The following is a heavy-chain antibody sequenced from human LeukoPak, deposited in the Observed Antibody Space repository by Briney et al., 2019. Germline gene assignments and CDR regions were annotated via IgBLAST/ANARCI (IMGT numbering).Heavy chain of an antibody. CDR1: GFTFSSYD. CDR2: IGTDGDT. V-gene: IGHV3-13*01. D-gene: IGHD5-18*01. CDR3: AKRIQSAMATGY. Sequence: GGSLRLSCAASGFTFSSYDMHWVRQVTGKGLEWVSAIGTDGDTYYPDSVKGRFTISRDNSKNTLYLQMNSLRAEDTAVYYCAKRIQSAMATGYWGQGTLVTVSS. J-gene: IGHJ4*02.